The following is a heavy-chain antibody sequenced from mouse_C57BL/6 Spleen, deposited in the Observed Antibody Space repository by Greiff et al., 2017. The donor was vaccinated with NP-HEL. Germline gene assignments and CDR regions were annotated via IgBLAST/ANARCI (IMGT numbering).Heavy chain of an antibody. Sequence: QVQLQQPGAELVRPGSSVKLSCKASGYTFTSYWMHWVKQRPIQGLEWIGNIDPSDSETHYNQKFKDKATLTVDKSSSTAYMQLSSLTSEDSAVYYCATWAHYPYYAMDYWGQGTSVTVSS. J-gene: IGHJ4*01. CDR3: ATWAHYPYYAMDY. V-gene: IGHV1-52*01. D-gene: IGHD1-1*02. CDR1: GYTFTSYW. CDR2: IDPSDSET.